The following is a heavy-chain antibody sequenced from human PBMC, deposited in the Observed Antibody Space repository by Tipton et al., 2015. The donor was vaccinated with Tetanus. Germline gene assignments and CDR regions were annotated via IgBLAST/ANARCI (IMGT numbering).Heavy chain of an antibody. J-gene: IGHJ3*02. Sequence: TLSLTCTVSGGSINSGGYFWSWIRQHPGKGLEWIGYIYYSGPTNYNPSLKSRVTISVDTSKNQFSLKLSSVTAADTAAYYCASVYYRGRDRAFDIWGQGTMVSVSS. CDR1: GGSINSGGYF. CDR3: ASVYYRGRDRAFDI. V-gene: IGHV4-31*03. CDR2: IYYSGPT. D-gene: IGHD5-12*01.